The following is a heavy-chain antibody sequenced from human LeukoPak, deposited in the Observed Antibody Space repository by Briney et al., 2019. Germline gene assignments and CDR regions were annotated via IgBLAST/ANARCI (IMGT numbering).Heavy chain of an antibody. CDR1: GYTFTGYY. D-gene: IGHD2-2*01. CDR3: ARPYCSSPSCPYRDFYNGFAP. V-gene: IGHV1-2*02. CDR2: INPNSGGT. J-gene: IGHJ5*02. Sequence: ASVKVSCKASGYTFTGYYMHWVRQAPGQGLEWMGWINPNSGGTNYAQKFQGRVTMTRDTSISTAYMELSRLRSDDTAVYYCARPYCSSPSCPYRDFYNGFAPGGQGPRVPVSS.